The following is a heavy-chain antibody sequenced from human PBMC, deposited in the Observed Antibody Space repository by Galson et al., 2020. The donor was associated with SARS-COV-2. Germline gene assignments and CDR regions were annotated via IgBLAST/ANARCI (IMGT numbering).Heavy chain of an antibody. CDR2: IIPILGTS. V-gene: IGHV1-69*01. D-gene: IGHD2-15*01. CDR3: ARDPGYCSGDSCVVWFDP. J-gene: IGHJ5*02. CDR1: GGTFNNNG. Sequence: KISCKTSGGTFNNNGVGWVRQAPGQGLEWMGEIIPILGTSSYAQKFQGRVTITADESTNTAYMELKSLRSEDTAVYYCARDPGYCSGDSCVVWFDPWGQGTLVTVSS.